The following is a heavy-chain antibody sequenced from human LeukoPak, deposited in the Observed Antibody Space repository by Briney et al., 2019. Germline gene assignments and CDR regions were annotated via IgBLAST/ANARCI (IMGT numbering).Heavy chain of an antibody. CDR3: ARARNYGLDV. CDR1: GATFGSYP. CDR2: IGYDGRST. V-gene: IGHV3-74*01. J-gene: IGHJ6*02. Sequence: PTGGPLRLSCEASGATFGSYPMHWVRQGPGKGRGWVSRIGYDGRSTYADSLKGRFTVSRDNAKNTLYLQMNSLRDEDTAVYFCARARNYGLDVWGQGTTVTVSS.